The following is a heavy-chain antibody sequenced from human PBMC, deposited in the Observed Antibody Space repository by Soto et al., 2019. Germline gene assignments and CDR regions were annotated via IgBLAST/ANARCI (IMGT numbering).Heavy chain of an antibody. V-gene: IGHV3-30*18. Sequence: GGSLRLSCAASGFTFSSYGMHWVRQAPGKGLEWVAVISYDGSNKYYADFVKGRFTISRDNSKNTLYLQMNSLRAEDTAVYYCAKSINDLHYYYYMDVWGKGTTVTVSS. CDR1: GFTFSSYG. CDR3: AKSINDLHYYYYMDV. CDR2: ISYDGSNK. J-gene: IGHJ6*03. D-gene: IGHD3-3*01.